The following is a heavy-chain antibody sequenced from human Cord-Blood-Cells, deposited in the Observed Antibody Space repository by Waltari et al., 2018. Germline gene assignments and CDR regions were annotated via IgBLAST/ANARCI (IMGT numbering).Heavy chain of an antibody. CDR1: GFTFDDYA. Sequence: EVQLVESGGGLVQPGRSLRLSCAASGFTFDDYAMHWVRQAPGRGLEGVSGIRWNSGSIGDADSVKGRFTISRDNAKNSLYLQMNSLRAEDTALYYCAKDDLLEAYFDYWGQGTLVTVSS. CDR3: AKDDLLEAYFDY. CDR2: IRWNSGSI. V-gene: IGHV3-9*01. J-gene: IGHJ4*02. D-gene: IGHD2-21*01.